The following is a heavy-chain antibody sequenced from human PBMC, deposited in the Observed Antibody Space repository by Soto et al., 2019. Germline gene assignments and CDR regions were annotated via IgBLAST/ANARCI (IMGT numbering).Heavy chain of an antibody. CDR2: IYHSGST. J-gene: IGHJ5*02. Sequence: SETLSLTCAVSGGSISSGGYSWSWIRQPPGKGLEWIGYIYHSGSTYYNPSLKSRVTISVDRSKNQFSLKLSSVTAADTAVYYCARGDYCSSTSCWFDPWGQGTLVTSPQ. D-gene: IGHD2-2*01. CDR1: GGSISSGGYS. CDR3: ARGDYCSSTSCWFDP. V-gene: IGHV4-30-2*01.